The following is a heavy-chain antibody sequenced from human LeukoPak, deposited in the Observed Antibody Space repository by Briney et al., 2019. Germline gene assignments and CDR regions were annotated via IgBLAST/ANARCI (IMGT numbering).Heavy chain of an antibody. CDR3: VRGSPVTFDY. V-gene: IGHV3-74*01. CDR1: GFTFSSYS. J-gene: IGHJ4*02. Sequence: GGSLRLSCAASGFTFSSYSMNWVRQAPGKGLEWVSRITDDGSSTSHADSVKGRFSISRDNAKNSLYLQMNSLRAEDTAVYYCVRGSPVTFDYWGQGTLVTVSS. D-gene: IGHD4-17*01. CDR2: ITDDGSST.